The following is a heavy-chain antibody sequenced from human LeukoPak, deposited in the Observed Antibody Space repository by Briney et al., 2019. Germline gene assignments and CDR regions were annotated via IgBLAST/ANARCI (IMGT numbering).Heavy chain of an antibody. CDR3: ARESAAVGTAFDI. D-gene: IGHD6-13*01. CDR1: GFTFSSYA. CDR2: IYSGGGT. J-gene: IGHJ3*02. Sequence: PGGSLRLSCAASGFTFSSYAMSWVRQAPGKGLEWVSVIYSGGGTHYADSVKGRFTISRDNSKNTLYLQMNSLRAEDTAVYYCARESAAVGTAFDIWGQGTMVTVSS. V-gene: IGHV3-23*03.